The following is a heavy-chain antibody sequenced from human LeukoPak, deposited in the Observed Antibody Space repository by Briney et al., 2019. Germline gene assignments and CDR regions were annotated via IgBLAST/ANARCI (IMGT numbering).Heavy chain of an antibody. Sequence: PGGSLRLSCAASGFTFSSYSMTWVRQAPGKGLEWVSYISSSSSTIYYADSVKGRFTISRDNAKNSLYLQMNSLRAEDTAVYYCARGSRDSSGYYYVKSVWGQGTLVTVSS. CDR1: GFTFSSYS. J-gene: IGHJ4*02. CDR3: ARGSRDSSGYYYVKSV. CDR2: ISSSSSTI. D-gene: IGHD3-22*01. V-gene: IGHV3-48*01.